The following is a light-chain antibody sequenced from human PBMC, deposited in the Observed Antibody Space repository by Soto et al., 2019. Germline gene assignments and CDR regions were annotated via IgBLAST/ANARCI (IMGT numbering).Light chain of an antibody. V-gene: IGKV3-11*01. CDR2: DAS. Sequence: EIVLTQSPATLSLSPGERATLSCRASQSVSRYLAWYQQQPGQAPRLLIYDASNRDTGIPARFSGSGSGTDFTLTISSLEPEEFAVYYCQQRSDWPSTFGGGTKVQIK. CDR1: QSVSRY. J-gene: IGKJ4*01. CDR3: QQRSDWPST.